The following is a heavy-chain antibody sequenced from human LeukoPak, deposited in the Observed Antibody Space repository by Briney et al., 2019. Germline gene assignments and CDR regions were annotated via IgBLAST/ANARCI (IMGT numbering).Heavy chain of an antibody. CDR3: ASWGYGDYEQYYFDY. CDR2: IIPILGIA. D-gene: IGHD4-17*01. J-gene: IGHJ4*02. CDR1: VGTFSSYA. Sequence: ASVRVSCKAAVGTFSSYAISWVRQAPGQGLEWMGRIIPILGIANYAQKFQGRVTITADKSTSTAYMELSSLRSEDMAVYYCASWGYGDYEQYYFDYWGQGTLVTVSS. V-gene: IGHV1-69*04.